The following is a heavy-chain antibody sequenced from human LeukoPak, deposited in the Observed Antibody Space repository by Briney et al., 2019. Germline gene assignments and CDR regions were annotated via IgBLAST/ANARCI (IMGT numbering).Heavy chain of an antibody. CDR2: IKRKTDGGTP. Sequence: PGGSLRLSCTASGFTFSDAWMTWVRQAPGKGLEWVGRIKRKTDGGTPDYAAPVAGRFTISRDDSKDTLYLQMNSLKIEDTAVYYCAKAPPPCSSTSCYPVSWGQGTLVTVSS. V-gene: IGHV3-15*01. J-gene: IGHJ5*02. CDR3: AKAPPPCSSTSCYPVS. CDR1: GFTFSDAW. D-gene: IGHD2-2*01.